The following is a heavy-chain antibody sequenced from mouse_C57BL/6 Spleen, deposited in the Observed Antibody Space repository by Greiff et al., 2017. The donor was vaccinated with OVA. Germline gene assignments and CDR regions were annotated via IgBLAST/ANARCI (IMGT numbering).Heavy chain of an antibody. CDR2: IYPGDGDT. CDR3: ARGRNYGSSYDFDD. D-gene: IGHD1-1*01. V-gene: IGHV1-82*01. CDR1: GSAFSSSW. J-gene: IGHJ2*01. Sequence: QVQLQQSGPELVKPGASVKISCKASGSAFSSSWLNWVKQRPGKGLEWIGRIYPGDGDTKYNGKFKGKATLTADKASSTAYMQLSSLTSEDSAVYFCARGRNYGSSYDFDDWGQGTTLTVSS.